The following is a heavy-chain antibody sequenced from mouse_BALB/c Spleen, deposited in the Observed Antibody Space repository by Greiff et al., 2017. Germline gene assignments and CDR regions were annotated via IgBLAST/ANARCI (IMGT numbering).Heavy chain of an antibody. J-gene: IGHJ2*01. CDR2: ISYSGST. CDR1: GYSFTSYYV. D-gene: IGHD2-4*01. Sequence: EVQLEQSGAGLVKPSESLSLTCTVTGYSFTSYYVWKLIRQFPGNKLEWMGYISYSGSTSYNPSLKSRISITRNTSKNQFFLQLNSVTTEDTATYYCAGDDYDRGPLYFAYWGQGTTLTVSA. V-gene: IGHV3-2*02. CDR3: AGDDYDRGPLYFAY.